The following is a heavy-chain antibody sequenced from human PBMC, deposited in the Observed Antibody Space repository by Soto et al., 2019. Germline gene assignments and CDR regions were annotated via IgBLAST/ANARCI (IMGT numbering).Heavy chain of an antibody. J-gene: IGHJ5*02. V-gene: IGHV1-8*01. D-gene: IGHD6-13*01. Sequence: ASVKVSCKASGYTFTSYDINWVRQATGQGLEWMGRMNPNSGNTGYAQKFQGRVTMTRNTSISTAYMELSSLRSEDTAVYYCARGVKAAAGPWYNWFDPWGQGTLVTVSS. CDR2: MNPNSGNT. CDR3: ARGVKAAAGPWYNWFDP. CDR1: GYTFTSYD.